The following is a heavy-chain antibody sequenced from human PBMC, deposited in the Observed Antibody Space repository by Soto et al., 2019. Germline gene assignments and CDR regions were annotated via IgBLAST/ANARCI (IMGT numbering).Heavy chain of an antibody. V-gene: IGHV4-31*03. CDR1: GGSISSGGYY. J-gene: IGHJ6*02. CDR2: IYYSGST. D-gene: IGHD3-10*01. Sequence: PSETLSLTCTVSGGSISSGGYYWSWIRQHPGKGLEWIGYIYYSGSTYYNPSLKSRVTTSVDTSKNQFSLKLSSVTAADTAVYYCARVFGFGGMDVWGQGTTVTVSS. CDR3: ARVFGFGGMDV.